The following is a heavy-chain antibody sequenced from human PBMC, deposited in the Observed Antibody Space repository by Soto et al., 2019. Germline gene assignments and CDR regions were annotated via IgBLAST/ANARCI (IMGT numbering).Heavy chain of an antibody. Sequence: HPGGSLRLSCAASGFTFRSYTMNWVRQAPGKGLEWVSYISSSSSTIYNADSVKGRFTISRDNAKNLLYLQMNSLRDEDTAVYYCASVPVYSSGWLDYWGQGTMVTVSS. J-gene: IGHJ4*02. CDR2: ISSSSSTI. CDR1: GFTFRSYT. CDR3: ASVPVYSSGWLDY. D-gene: IGHD6-19*01. V-gene: IGHV3-48*02.